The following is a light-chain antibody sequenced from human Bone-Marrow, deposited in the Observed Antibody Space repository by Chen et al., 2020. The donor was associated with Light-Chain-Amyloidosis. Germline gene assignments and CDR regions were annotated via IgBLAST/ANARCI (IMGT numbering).Light chain of an antibody. V-gene: IGLV2-14*01. CDR2: EVS. CDR1: SSDIGDYNY. Sequence: QSALTRPASVSGPPGQSITISCTGTSSDIGDYNYVSWYAQFPGRAPKLMIYEVSNRPSGVSTRFSGSKSGNTASLTISVLQAEDEADYYCSSYTSSNTYVFGTGTKVTVL. CDR3: SSYTSSNTYV. J-gene: IGLJ1*01.